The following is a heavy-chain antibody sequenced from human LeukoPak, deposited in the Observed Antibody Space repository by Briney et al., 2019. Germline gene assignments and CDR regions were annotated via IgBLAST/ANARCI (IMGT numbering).Heavy chain of an antibody. CDR2: IYSGGST. CDR3: ARGGIVGATFFDY. Sequence: GGSLRLSCAASGFTVSSNYMSWVRQAPGKGLEWVSVIYSGGSTYYADSVKGRFTISRDNSKNTLYLQMNSLRAEDTAVYYCARGGIVGATFFDYWGQGTLVTVSP. J-gene: IGHJ4*02. V-gene: IGHV3-66*01. CDR1: GFTVSSNY. D-gene: IGHD1-26*01.